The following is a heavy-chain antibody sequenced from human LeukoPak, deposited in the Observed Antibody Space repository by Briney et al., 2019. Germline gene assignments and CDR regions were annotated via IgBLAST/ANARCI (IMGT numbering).Heavy chain of an antibody. V-gene: IGHV4-59*01. CDR2: ISWTGST. J-gene: IGHJ3*02. Sequence: SETLSLTCTVSGGSISSNNLSWMRQPPGKGLEWIGYISWTGSTNSNPPLKSRVSLYVDTSKNTCSLRLSSVTPADTAVYYCAKLPVTDAYKNAFDSCGQATMVTVSS. D-gene: IGHD5-24*01. CDR1: GGSISSNN. CDR3: AKLPVTDAYKNAFDS.